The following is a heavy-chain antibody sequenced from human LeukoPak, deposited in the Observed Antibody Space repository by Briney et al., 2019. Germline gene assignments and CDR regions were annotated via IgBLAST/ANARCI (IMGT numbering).Heavy chain of an antibody. Sequence: SETLSLTCAVYGGSFSGYYWSWIRQPPGKGLEWIGEINHSGSTNYNPSLKSRVTISVDTSKNQFSLKLSSVTAADTAVYYCARDRKAFFDYWGQGTLVTVSS. V-gene: IGHV4-34*01. CDR3: ARDRKAFFDY. CDR1: GGSFSGYY. CDR2: INHSGST. J-gene: IGHJ4*02.